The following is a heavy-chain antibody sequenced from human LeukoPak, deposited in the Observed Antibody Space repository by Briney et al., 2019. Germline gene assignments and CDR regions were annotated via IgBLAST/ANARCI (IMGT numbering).Heavy chain of an antibody. Sequence: PGGSLRLSCAASGFPFSNYWMSWVRQAPGKGLEWLANIKQDGGEKYYVDSVKGRFTTSRDNGKNSLYLQMNSLRAEDTAVYYCARAEGDYYYYFYMDVWGKGTTVTVSS. CDR2: IKQDGGEK. J-gene: IGHJ6*03. V-gene: IGHV3-7*01. CDR1: GFPFSNYW. CDR3: ARAEGDYYYYFYMDV.